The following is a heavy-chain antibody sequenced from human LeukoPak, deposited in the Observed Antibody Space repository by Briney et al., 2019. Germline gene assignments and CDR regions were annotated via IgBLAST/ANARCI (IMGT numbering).Heavy chain of an antibody. CDR3: AKDSGNFANYYFDH. Sequence: GGSLGLSCAASGFTFSTYAMHWVRQAPGKGLEWVAVISYDGRDKKYADSVKGRFSISRDNPKNTLYLQMDSLRSEDTAMYYCAKDSGNFANYYFDHWGQGTLVSVSS. D-gene: IGHD1-26*01. V-gene: IGHV3-30*04. CDR1: GFTFSTYA. J-gene: IGHJ4*02. CDR2: ISYDGRDK.